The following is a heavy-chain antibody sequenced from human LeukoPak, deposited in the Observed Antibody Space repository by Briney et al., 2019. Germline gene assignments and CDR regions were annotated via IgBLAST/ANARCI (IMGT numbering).Heavy chain of an antibody. V-gene: IGHV3-9*01. J-gene: IGHJ4*02. Sequence: PGGSLRLSCAASGFTFDDYAMHWVRQAPGKGLEWVSGISWNSGSIGYADSVKGRFTISRDNAKNSLYLQMNSLRAEDTALYYCAKDRVPYRGGYEGNFDYWGQGTLVTVSS. CDR3: AKDRVPYRGGYEGNFDY. CDR1: GFTFDDYA. D-gene: IGHD5-12*01. CDR2: ISWNSGSI.